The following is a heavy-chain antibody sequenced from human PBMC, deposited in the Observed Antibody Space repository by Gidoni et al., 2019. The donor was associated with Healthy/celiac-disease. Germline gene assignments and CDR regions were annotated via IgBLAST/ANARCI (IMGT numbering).Heavy chain of an antibody. Sequence: QVQLQESGPGLVKPSETLSLTCTVSGGSISSYYWSWIRQPPGKGLEWIGYIYYSGSTNYNPSLKSRVTISVDTSKNQFSLKLSSVTAADTAVYYCARRIAAAGTPLDYWGQGTLVTVSS. CDR3: ARRIAAAGTPLDY. CDR2: IYYSGST. V-gene: IGHV4-59*08. D-gene: IGHD6-13*01. CDR1: GGSISSYY. J-gene: IGHJ4*02.